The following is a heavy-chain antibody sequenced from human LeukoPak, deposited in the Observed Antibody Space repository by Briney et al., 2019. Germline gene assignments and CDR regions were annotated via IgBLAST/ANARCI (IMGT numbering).Heavy chain of an antibody. Sequence: ASVKVSCKASGYTFTSYGISWVRQAPGQGLEWMGWISAYNGNTNYAQKLQGRVTMTTDTSTSTAYMELRSLRSEDTAVYYCARSSIIAAAGPYYFDYWGQGTLVTVSS. J-gene: IGHJ4*02. CDR1: GYTFTSYG. V-gene: IGHV1-18*01. CDR3: ARSSIIAAAGPYYFDY. D-gene: IGHD6-13*01. CDR2: ISAYNGNT.